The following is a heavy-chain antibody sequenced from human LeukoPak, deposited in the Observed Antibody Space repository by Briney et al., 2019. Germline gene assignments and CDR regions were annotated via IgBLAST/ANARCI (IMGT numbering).Heavy chain of an antibody. CDR2: ILPMFGTA. Sequence: SVNVSFKASGGTFTSFAINWVRQAPGQGGEWMGGILPMFGTANYAQNFQGRVTVTADESTSAAYMELTSLKSEDTAVYYCARSHTPSYGSGNYQPLDYWGQGTLVTVSS. V-gene: IGHV1-69*13. J-gene: IGHJ4*02. CDR1: GGTFTSFA. CDR3: ARSHTPSYGSGNYQPLDY. D-gene: IGHD3-10*01.